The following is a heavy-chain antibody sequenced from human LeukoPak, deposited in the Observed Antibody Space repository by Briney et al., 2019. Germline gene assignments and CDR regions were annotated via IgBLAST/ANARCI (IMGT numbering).Heavy chain of an antibody. V-gene: IGHV3-23*01. J-gene: IGHJ4*02. CDR2: ITGSGGST. CDR1: GFTFDNFA. CDR3: ARELFDFDY. D-gene: IGHD3-10*01. Sequence: GGSLRLSCAPSGFTFDNFAMTWVRQAPGKGLEWVSEITGSGGSTYFADSVKGRFTISRDNSKNTLYLQMNSLRAEDTAIYYCARELFDFDYWGQGTLVTVSS.